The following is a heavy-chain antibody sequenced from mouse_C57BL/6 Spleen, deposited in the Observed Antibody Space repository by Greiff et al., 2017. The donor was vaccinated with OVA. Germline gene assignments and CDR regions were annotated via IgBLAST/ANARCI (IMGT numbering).Heavy chain of an antibody. V-gene: IGHV1-52*01. CDR3: ARGITTGFDY. J-gene: IGHJ2*01. D-gene: IGHD2-4*01. CDR1: GYTFTSYW. Sequence: QVQLKQPGAELVRPGSSVKLSCKASGYTFTSYWMHWVKQRPIQGLEWIGNIDPSDSETHYNQKFKDKATLTVDKSSSTAYMQLSSLTSEDSAVYYCARGITTGFDYWGQGTTLTVSS. CDR2: IDPSDSET.